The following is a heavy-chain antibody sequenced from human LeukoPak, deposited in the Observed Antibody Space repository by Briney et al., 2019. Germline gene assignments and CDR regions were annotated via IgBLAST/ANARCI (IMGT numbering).Heavy chain of an antibody. CDR2: INPNSGGT. J-gene: IGHJ4*02. D-gene: IGHD4-17*01. Sequence: GASVKVSCKASGYTFTDYYMHWVRQAPGQGLEWMGWINPNSGGTKYAQKFQGRVTMTRDTSISTAYMELSRLRSDDTAVYYCASEFTVTTSFDYWGQGTLVTVSS. V-gene: IGHV1-2*02. CDR3: ASEFTVTTSFDY. CDR1: GYTFTDYY.